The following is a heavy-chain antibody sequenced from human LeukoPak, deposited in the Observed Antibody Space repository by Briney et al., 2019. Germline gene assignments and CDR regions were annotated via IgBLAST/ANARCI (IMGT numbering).Heavy chain of an antibody. J-gene: IGHJ4*02. CDR2: INHSGST. Sequence: KPSETLSLTCAVYGGSFSGYYWSWIRQPPGKGLEWIGEINHSGSTNYNPSLKSRVTISIDTSKNQFSLKLSSVTAADTAIYYCARDAKYYFGSRTYFFFEYWGQGTLLTVSS. CDR3: ARDAKYYFGSRTYFFFEY. D-gene: IGHD3-10*01. V-gene: IGHV4-34*01. CDR1: GGSFSGYY.